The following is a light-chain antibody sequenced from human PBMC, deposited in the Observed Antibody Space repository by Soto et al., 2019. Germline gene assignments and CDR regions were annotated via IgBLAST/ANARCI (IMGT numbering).Light chain of an antibody. CDR3: SSYTSSTTTI. CDR2: EVS. J-gene: IGLJ2*01. CDR1: SSDVGGYNY. V-gene: IGLV2-14*01. Sequence: QSALTQPASVSGSPGQSITISCTGTSSDVGGYNYVSWYQQHPGKAPKFMIYEVSNRPSGVSNRFSGSKSGNTASLTISGLQADDEADYYCSSYTSSTTTIFGGGTKLTVL.